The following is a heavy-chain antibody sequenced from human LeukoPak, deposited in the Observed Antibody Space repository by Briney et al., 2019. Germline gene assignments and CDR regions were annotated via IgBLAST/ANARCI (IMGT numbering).Heavy chain of an antibody. D-gene: IGHD3-22*01. Sequence: GASVKVSCKASGGVFTTYAISWVRQAPGQGLEWMGGIIPFLGTTNYAQKFQGRVTITADEPTRTAYMELSSLRSEDTAVYYCATVLYYYDSSGYHYWGQGTLVTVSS. J-gene: IGHJ4*02. CDR2: IIPFLGTT. CDR3: ATVLYYYDSSGYHY. V-gene: IGHV1-69*13. CDR1: GGVFTTYA.